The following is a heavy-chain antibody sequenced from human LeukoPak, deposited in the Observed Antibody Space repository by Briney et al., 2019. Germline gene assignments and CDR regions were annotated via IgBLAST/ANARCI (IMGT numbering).Heavy chain of an antibody. Sequence: PSETLSLTCAVYGGSFSGYYWSWIRQPPGKGLEWIGKINHSGSTNYNPSLKSRVTISVDTSKNQFSLKLSSVTAADTAVYYCARGRGDYVWGSYRHGLNYWGQGTLVTVSS. D-gene: IGHD3-16*02. J-gene: IGHJ4*02. CDR1: GGSFSGYY. V-gene: IGHV4-34*01. CDR2: INHSGST. CDR3: ARGRGDYVWGSYRHGLNY.